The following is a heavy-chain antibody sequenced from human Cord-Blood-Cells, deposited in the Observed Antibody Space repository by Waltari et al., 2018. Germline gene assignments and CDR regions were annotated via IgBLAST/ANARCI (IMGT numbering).Heavy chain of an antibody. CDR3: ARVGSGYSSSWYYYYYMDV. CDR2: IYTSGST. CDR1: GVPTSSPY. Sequence: QVQLQESAPGLVTPSETLSLTGPVSGVPTSSPYWSCIRPPAGHGLEWIGRIYTSGSTNYNPSLKSRVTMSVDTSKNQFSLKLSSVTAADTAVYYCARVGSGYSSSWYYYYYMDVWGKGTTVTVSS. J-gene: IGHJ6*03. D-gene: IGHD6-13*01. V-gene: IGHV4-4*07.